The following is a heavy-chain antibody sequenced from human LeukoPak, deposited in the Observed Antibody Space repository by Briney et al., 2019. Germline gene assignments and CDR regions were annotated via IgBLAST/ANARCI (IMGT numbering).Heavy chain of an antibody. V-gene: IGHV3-30*02. D-gene: IGHD1-26*01. CDR2: IRYDGSNK. J-gene: IGHJ4*02. CDR1: GFTFSSYG. CDR3: AKDLTGVGANMFDY. Sequence: PGGSLRLSCAASGFTFSSYGMQWVRQAPGKGLEWVAFIRYDGSNKYYADSVKGRFTISRDNSKNTLYLQMNSLRAEDTAVYYCAKDLTGVGANMFDYWGQGTLVTVSS.